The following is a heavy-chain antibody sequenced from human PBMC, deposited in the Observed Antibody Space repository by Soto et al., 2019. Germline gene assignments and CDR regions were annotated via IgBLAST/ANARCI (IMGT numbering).Heavy chain of an antibody. Sequence: QVQLQQWGAGLLKPSETLSLTCAVYGGSFSGYYWSWIRQPPGKGLEWIGEINHSGSTNYNPSLKSRVTISVDTSKNQFSLKLRSVTAADTAVYYCARGRGIAVARRWFDPWGQGTLVTVSS. J-gene: IGHJ5*02. V-gene: IGHV4-34*01. CDR3: ARGRGIAVARRWFDP. CDR2: INHSGST. CDR1: GGSFSGYY. D-gene: IGHD6-19*01.